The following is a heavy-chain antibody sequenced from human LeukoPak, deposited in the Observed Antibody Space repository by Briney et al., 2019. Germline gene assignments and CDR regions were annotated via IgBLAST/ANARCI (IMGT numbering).Heavy chain of an antibody. CDR3: ARKGNAFDF. V-gene: IGHV3-7*01. CDR2: IKLDVSET. J-gene: IGHJ3*01. CDR1: GFTFSSYW. Sequence: GGSLRLSCAASGFTFSSYWMTWVREAPGKGLEWVANIKLDVSETYYVDSVRGRFTISRDNTKNSLYLQMDSLRAEDTAVYYCARKGNAFDFWGQGTMVTVSS. D-gene: IGHD3-10*01.